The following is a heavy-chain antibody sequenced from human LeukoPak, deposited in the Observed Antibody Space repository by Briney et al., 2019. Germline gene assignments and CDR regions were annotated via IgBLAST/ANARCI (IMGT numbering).Heavy chain of an antibody. J-gene: IGHJ4*02. D-gene: IGHD1-14*01. Sequence: GGSLRLSCAASGFTFSNSYMTWVRQAPGKGLEWVSTLSNSGGSTYYADSVKGRFTISRDNSKNALYLQMNSLRDEDTAIYYCANRRNYASDYWGQGTLVTVSS. CDR3: ANRRNYASDY. V-gene: IGHV3-23*01. CDR2: LSNSGGST. CDR1: GFTFSNSY.